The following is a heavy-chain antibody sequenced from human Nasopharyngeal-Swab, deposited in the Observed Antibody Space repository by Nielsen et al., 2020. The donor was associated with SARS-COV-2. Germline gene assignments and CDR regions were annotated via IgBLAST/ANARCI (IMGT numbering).Heavy chain of an antibody. CDR1: GYLFTDYN. CDR3: ARLGASGDFDY. Sequence: ASVKVSCKASGYLFTDYNIHRVRQAPGQGLEWMGWINVDKGNTKQSQRFQGRVTITRDTSASTAYMEVSSLRSEDTAVYYCARLGASGDFDYWGQGTLVTVSS. J-gene: IGHJ4*02. CDR2: INVDKGNT. V-gene: IGHV1-3*01. D-gene: IGHD1-26*01.